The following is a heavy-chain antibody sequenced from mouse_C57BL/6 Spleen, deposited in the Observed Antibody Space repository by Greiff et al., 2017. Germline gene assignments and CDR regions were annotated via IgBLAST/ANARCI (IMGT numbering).Heavy chain of an antibody. CDR2: INYDGSST. V-gene: IGHV5-16*01. Sequence: EVNLVESEGGLVQPGSSMKLSCTASGFTFSDYYMAWVRQVPEKGLEWVANINYDGSSTYYLDSLKSRFIISRDNAKNILYLQMSSLKSEDTATYYCARGHDDWYFDVWGTGTTVTVSS. J-gene: IGHJ1*03. CDR1: GFTFSDYY. CDR3: ARGHDDWYFDV. D-gene: IGHD2-12*01.